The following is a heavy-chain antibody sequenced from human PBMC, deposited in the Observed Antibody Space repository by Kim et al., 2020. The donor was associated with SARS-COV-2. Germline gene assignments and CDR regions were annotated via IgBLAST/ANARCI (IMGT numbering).Heavy chain of an antibody. CDR1: GGSFSGYY. J-gene: IGHJ6*02. V-gene: IGHV4-34*01. CDR2: INHSGST. CDR3: ARGLRGDIVVVPAAGGMDV. D-gene: IGHD2-2*01. Sequence: SETLSLTCAVYGGSFSGYYWSWIRQPPGKGLEWIGEINHSGSTNYNPSLKSRVTISVDTSKNQFSLKLSSVTAADTAVYYCARGLRGDIVVVPAAGGMDVWGQGTTVTVSS.